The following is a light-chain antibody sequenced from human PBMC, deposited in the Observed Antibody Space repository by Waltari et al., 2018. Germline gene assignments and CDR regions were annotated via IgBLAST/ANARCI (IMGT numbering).Light chain of an antibody. Sequence: QSVLTQPPSASGTPGQRVTISCSGTGSNIGSNSVNWYQQIPGTAPKVLIDSNNRRTSGVPGRFSGSKSGTSASLAISGLQSEDEADYYCATWDDSLNGLVFGGGTRLTVL. CDR2: SNN. J-gene: IGLJ2*01. CDR1: GSNIGSNS. V-gene: IGLV1-44*01. CDR3: ATWDDSLNGLV.